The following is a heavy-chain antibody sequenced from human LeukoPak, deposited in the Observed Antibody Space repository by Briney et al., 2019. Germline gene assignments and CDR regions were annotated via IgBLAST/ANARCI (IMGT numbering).Heavy chain of an antibody. V-gene: IGHV1-8*01. CDR3: ARGRIAADEWGYYYYYYMDV. D-gene: IGHD6-13*01. J-gene: IGHJ6*03. CDR2: MNPNSGNT. Sequence: ASVKVSCKASGYTFTSYDINWVRQATGQGLEWMGWMNPNSGNTGYAQKFQGRVTMTRNTPISTAYMELSSLRSEDTAVYYCARGRIAADEWGYYYYYYMDVWGKGTTVTVSS. CDR1: GYTFTSYD.